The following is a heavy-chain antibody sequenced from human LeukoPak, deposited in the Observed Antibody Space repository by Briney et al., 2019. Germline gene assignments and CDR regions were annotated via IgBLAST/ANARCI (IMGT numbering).Heavy chain of an antibody. D-gene: IGHD1-1*01. V-gene: IGHV3-53*01. CDR2: LYSAGST. CDR1: EFSVKYNY. CDR3: ARWTNFHAFDI. Sequence: GGSLRLSCATSEFSVKYNYMTWVRQAPGKGLEWVSLLYSAGSTNYADSVKGRFTISRDDSKNTVYLQMNSLRAEDTAVYYCARWTNFHAFDIWGQGTLVTVSS. J-gene: IGHJ3*02.